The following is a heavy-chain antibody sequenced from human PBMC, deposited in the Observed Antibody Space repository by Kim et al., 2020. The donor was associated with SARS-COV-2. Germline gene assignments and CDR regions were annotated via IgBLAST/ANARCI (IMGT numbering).Heavy chain of an antibody. CDR1: GDSISSVGSY. Sequence: SETLSLTCSVSGDSISSVGSYWNWIRQYPGKGLEWMGYIYYSGSTYHNPSLESRITISVDTSKNQFSLSLSSVTAADTAVYYCSRDLTGVGYFYSWGQGT. CDR3: SRDLTGVGYFYS. J-gene: IGHJ4*02. V-gene: IGHV4-31*03. D-gene: IGHD1-26*01. CDR2: IYYSGST.